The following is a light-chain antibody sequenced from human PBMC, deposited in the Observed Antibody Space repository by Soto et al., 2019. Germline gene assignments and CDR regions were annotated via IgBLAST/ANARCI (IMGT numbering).Light chain of an antibody. V-gene: IGKV1-12*01. J-gene: IGKJ3*01. CDR2: AAS. CDR1: QAISNW. CDR3: QQANTFPYI. Sequence: DIQMTQSPSSVSASVGDKVTITCRASQAISNWLAWYQQKPGKAPKLLIYAASRLQSGVPSRFSGSVSGTDFSLTISSLQPEDFASYYCQQANTFPYIFGPGTKVEIK.